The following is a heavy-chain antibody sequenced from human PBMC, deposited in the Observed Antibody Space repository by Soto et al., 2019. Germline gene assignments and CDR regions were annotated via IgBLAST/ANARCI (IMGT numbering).Heavy chain of an antibody. J-gene: IGHJ6*02. V-gene: IGHV4-31*03. D-gene: IGHD5-12*01. CDR2: IYYSGST. Sequence: ASETLSLTCTVSGGSISSGGYYWSWIRQHPGKGLEWIGYIYYSGSTYYNPSLKSRVTISVDTSKNQFSLKLSSVTAADTAVYYCARDRDSGYDFVGYYYYYGMDVWGQGTTVTVSS. CDR3: ARDRDSGYDFVGYYYYYGMDV. CDR1: GGSISSGGYY.